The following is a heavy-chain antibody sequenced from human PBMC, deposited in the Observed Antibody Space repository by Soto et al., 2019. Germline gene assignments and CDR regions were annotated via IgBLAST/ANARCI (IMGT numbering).Heavy chain of an antibody. D-gene: IGHD4-17*01. CDR2: ISSSSSYT. Sequence: QVQLVESGGGLVKPGGSLRLSCAASGFTFSDYYMSWIRQAPGKGLEWVSYISSSSSYTNYADSVKGRFTISRDNAKNSLYLHMNSLRAEDTAVYYCARVGATVTTMYYYYGMDLWGQGTTVTVSS. CDR3: ARVGATVTTMYYYYGMDL. V-gene: IGHV3-11*05. J-gene: IGHJ6*02. CDR1: GFTFSDYY.